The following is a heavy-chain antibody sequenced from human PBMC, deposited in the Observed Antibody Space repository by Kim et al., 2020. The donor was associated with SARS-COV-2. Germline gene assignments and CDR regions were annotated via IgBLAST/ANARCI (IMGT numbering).Heavy chain of an antibody. V-gene: IGHV1-8*01. CDR2: MNPNSGNT. J-gene: IGHJ3*01. CDR3: ARGRFTTLFGVTIRFD. Sequence: ASVKVSCKAAGYTFTRYDINWVRQAPGQGFEWMGWMNPNSGNTGYAQKFQGRVTMTSDTYISTAYMELNGLRFEDTAFYDCARGRFTTLFGVTIRFD. D-gene: IGHD3-3*01. CDR1: GYTFTRYD.